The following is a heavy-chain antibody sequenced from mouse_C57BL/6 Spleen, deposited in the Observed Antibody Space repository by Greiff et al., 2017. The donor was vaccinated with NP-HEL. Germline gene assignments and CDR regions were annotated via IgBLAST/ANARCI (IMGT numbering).Heavy chain of an antibody. Sequence: QVQLQQSGPELVKPGASVKISCKASGYAFSSSWMNWVKQRPGKGLEWIGRIYPGDGDTNYNGKFKGKATLTADKSSSTAYMQLSSLTSEDSAVYFCARDGLLPYYYAMDYWGQGTSVTVSS. J-gene: IGHJ4*01. D-gene: IGHD2-3*01. V-gene: IGHV1-82*01. CDR3: ARDGLLPYYYAMDY. CDR1: GYAFSSSW. CDR2: IYPGDGDT.